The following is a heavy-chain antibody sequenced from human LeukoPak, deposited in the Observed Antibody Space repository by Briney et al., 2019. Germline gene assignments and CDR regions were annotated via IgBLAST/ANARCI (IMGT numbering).Heavy chain of an antibody. Sequence: SETLSLTYTVSGGSISSYYWSWIRQPPGKGLEWIGYIYYSGSTNYNPSLKSRVTISVDTSKNQFSLKLSSVTAADTAVYYCARGSIPTLLGGYVTFDPWGQGTLVAVSS. D-gene: IGHD5-12*01. CDR3: ARGSIPTLLGGYVTFDP. CDR2: IYYSGST. CDR1: GGSISSYY. V-gene: IGHV4-59*01. J-gene: IGHJ5*02.